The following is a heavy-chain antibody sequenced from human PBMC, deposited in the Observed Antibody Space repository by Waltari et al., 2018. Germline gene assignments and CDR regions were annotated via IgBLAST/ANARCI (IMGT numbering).Heavy chain of an antibody. CDR2: IKQDGGEK. Sequence: DVQLVESGGGLVQPGGSLRLSCAASGFTFITYWLSWVRQTPGKGLEGVANIKQDGGEKYYLGSVDGRFTISRDNAKNSLYLQMNSLTDDDTAVYYCATTAWGGAFVMWGQGTVVTVS. V-gene: IGHV3-7*03. D-gene: IGHD2-15*01. CDR1: GFTFITYW. J-gene: IGHJ3*02. CDR3: ATTAWGGAFVM.